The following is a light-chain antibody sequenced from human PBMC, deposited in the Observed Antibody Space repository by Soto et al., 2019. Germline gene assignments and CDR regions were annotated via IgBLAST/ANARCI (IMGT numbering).Light chain of an antibody. CDR3: QQLTDWPPQWT. CDR1: QSISSY. V-gene: IGKV3-11*01. Sequence: EVVLTQSPDTLSLPPGERVTLSSRASQSISSYLAWYQQKPGQAPRILIYDASSRATGIPARFSGSGSGTDFTLTISSLEPEDFAVYYCQQLTDWPPQWTFGQGTKVDI. CDR2: DAS. J-gene: IGKJ1*01.